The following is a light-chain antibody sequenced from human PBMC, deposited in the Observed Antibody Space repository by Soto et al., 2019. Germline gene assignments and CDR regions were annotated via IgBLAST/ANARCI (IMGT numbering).Light chain of an antibody. CDR1: QSVNRN. V-gene: IGKV3-15*01. Sequence: EVAMTQSPATLSASPGERATLSCRASQSVNRNVAWYQQKPGQAPRLLISGASTRATGVPARFSGSGSGTDFALTISSLQSEDFAVYFCQQNNNWPLTFGGGAKVDIK. J-gene: IGKJ4*01. CDR2: GAS. CDR3: QQNNNWPLT.